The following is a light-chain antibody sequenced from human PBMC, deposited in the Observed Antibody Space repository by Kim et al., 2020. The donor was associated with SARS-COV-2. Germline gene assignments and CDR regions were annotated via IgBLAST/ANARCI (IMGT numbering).Light chain of an antibody. CDR1: NIGSKG. J-gene: IGLJ2*01. CDR2: DDS. CDR3: QVWDTGSDHVV. V-gene: IGLV3-21*03. Sequence: APGKTARITCGGNNIGSKGVHWYQQKPGQAPVLVVYDDSDRPSGIPERFSGSNSGNTATLTISRVEAGDEADYYCQVWDTGSDHVVFGGGTQLTVL.